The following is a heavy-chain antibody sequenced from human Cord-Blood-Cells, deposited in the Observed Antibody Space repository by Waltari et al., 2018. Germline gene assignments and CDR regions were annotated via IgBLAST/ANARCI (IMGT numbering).Heavy chain of an antibody. J-gene: IGHJ3*02. V-gene: IGHV1-8*03. Sequence: QVQLVQSGAEVKKPGASVKVSCKASGYTFPSYDINWVRQATGPGPEWIGWMNPNSGNTGYAQKFQGRVTITRNTSISTAYMELSSLRSEDTAVYYCAFGATGMKDAFDIWGQGTMVTVSS. CDR3: AFGATGMKDAFDI. CDR1: GYTFPSYD. CDR2: MNPNSGNT. D-gene: IGHD1-26*01.